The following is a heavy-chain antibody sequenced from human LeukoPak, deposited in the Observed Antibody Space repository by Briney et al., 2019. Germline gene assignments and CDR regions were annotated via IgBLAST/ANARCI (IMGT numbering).Heavy chain of an antibody. CDR3: ARLAVGVYYGMDV. CDR1: GGSISRYY. D-gene: IGHD1-26*01. Sequence: SETLCLTCTVSGGSISRYYWSWIRQPPGKGLECIGYISDSGSTNYNPSLKSRVSISVDTSKNQFSLKVSPVSAADTAVYYCARLAVGVYYGMDVWGQGTTVTVSS. V-gene: IGHV4-59*08. J-gene: IGHJ6*02. CDR2: ISDSGST.